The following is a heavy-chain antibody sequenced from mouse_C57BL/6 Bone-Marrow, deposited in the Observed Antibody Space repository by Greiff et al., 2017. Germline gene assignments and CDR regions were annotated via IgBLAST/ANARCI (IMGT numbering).Heavy chain of an antibody. J-gene: IGHJ2*01. Sequence: QVQLQQPGAELVKPGASVKMSCKASGYTFTSYWITWVKQRPGQGLEWIGDIYPGSGSTNYNEKFKSKATLTVDTSSSTAYMQLSSLTSEDSAVYYCARGKIGGVREGYWGQGTTRTVSS. CDR2: IYPGSGST. D-gene: IGHD1-1*02. V-gene: IGHV1-55*01. CDR1: GYTFTSYW. CDR3: ARGKIGGVREGY.